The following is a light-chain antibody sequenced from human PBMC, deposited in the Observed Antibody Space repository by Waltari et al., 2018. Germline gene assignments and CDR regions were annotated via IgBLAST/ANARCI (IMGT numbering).Light chain of an antibody. V-gene: IGKV2-28*01. CDR2: LGF. J-gene: IGKJ4*01. Sequence: DIVMTQTPVALSVTPGEPASISCRSSQSLLHSNGYTYLFWYLQKPGQSPQLLIYLGFDRASGVPDRFSGSGSGTDFTLKISRVEAEDVGVYYCLQDIDLPLTFGGGTKVEIK. CDR1: QSLLHSNGYTY. CDR3: LQDIDLPLT.